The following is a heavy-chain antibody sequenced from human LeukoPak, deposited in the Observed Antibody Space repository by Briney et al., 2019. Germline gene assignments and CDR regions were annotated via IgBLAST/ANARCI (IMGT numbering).Heavy chain of an antibody. J-gene: IGHJ4*02. V-gene: IGHV1-18*04. CDR3: AIDYSNYGGFDY. CDR1: GYTFTGYY. Sequence: ASVKVSCKASGYTFTGYYMHWVRQAPGQGLEWMGWISAYNGNTNYAQKLQGRVTMTTDTSTSTAYMELRSLRSDDTAVYYCAIDYSNYGGFDYWGQGTLVTVSS. D-gene: IGHD4-11*01. CDR2: ISAYNGNT.